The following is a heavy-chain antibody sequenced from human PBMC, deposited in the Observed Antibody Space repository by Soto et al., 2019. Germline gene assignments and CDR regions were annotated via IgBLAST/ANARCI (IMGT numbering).Heavy chain of an antibody. Sequence: SETLSLTCTVSGGSISSGDYYWCWIRQPPGKGLEWIGYIYYSGSTYYNPSLKSRGTISVDTSKNQFSLKLSSVTAADTAVYYCARDNILGIFNGGICVRGQGTTVTGSS. CDR2: IYYSGST. D-gene: IGHD3-3*02. CDR3: ARDNILGIFNGGICV. V-gene: IGHV4-30-4*01. J-gene: IGHJ6*02. CDR1: GGSISSGDYY.